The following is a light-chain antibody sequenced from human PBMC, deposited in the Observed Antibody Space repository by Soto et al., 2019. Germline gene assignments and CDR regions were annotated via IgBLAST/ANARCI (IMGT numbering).Light chain of an antibody. CDR1: QSVSSSY. Sequence: EFVLTQSPGTLSLSPGERATLSYRASQSVSSSYIAWYQQKPGQAPRLLIYGPSSRATGIPDRFSGSGSGTDFTLTISRLEPEDFAVYYCQQFGSSPPRITFGQGTRLEIK. V-gene: IGKV3-20*01. CDR2: GPS. CDR3: QQFGSSPPRIT. J-gene: IGKJ5*01.